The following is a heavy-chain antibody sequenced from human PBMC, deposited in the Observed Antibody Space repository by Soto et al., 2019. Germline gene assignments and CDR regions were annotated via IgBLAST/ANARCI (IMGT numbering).Heavy chain of an antibody. CDR3: ARVPNYYDSSGPRPEYFQH. D-gene: IGHD3-22*01. V-gene: IGHV4-30-4*01. Sequence: SETLSLTCTVSGGSISSGDYYWSWIRQPPGKGMERIGYIYYSGSTYYNPSLKSRVTISVDTSKNQFSLKLSSVTAADTAVYYCARVPNYYDSSGPRPEYFQHWGQGTLVTVSS. CDR2: IYYSGST. CDR1: GGSISSGDYY. J-gene: IGHJ1*01.